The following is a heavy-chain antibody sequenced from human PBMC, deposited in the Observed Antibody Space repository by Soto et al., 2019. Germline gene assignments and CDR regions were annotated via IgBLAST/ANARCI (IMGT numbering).Heavy chain of an antibody. CDR2: IYWDDDK. J-gene: IGHJ4*02. CDR1: GFSLTTSGVG. D-gene: IGHD3-3*01. Sequence: QITLNKSGPTVVRPTETLTLTCRFSGFSLTTSGVGVGWIRQSPGKAPECLALIYWDDDKRYSASLKSRLTITKDTSKNQVVLTVSDLDPTDTATYYCAHRVLRTVFGLVTTTAIYFDFWGQGTPVAVSS. V-gene: IGHV2-5*02. CDR3: AHRVLRTVFGLVTTTAIYFDF.